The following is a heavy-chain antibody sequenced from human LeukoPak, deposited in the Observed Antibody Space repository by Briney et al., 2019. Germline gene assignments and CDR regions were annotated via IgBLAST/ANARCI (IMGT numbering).Heavy chain of an antibody. Sequence: GGSLRLSCAASGFTFSSYWMSWVRQAPGKGLEWVANINKDGGEKYYVDSVKGRFTISRDNAKNSLYLQMNSLRADDTAVYYCAREVGATGIDYWGQGTLVTVSS. CDR3: AREVGATGIDY. CDR1: GFTFSSYW. D-gene: IGHD1-26*01. J-gene: IGHJ4*02. V-gene: IGHV3-7*03. CDR2: INKDGGEK.